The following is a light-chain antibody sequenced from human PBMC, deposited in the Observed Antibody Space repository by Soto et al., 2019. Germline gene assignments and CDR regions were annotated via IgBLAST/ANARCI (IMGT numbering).Light chain of an antibody. CDR2: DAC. V-gene: IGKV3-11*01. CDR3: QQRSNWPRT. CDR1: QSVSSY. J-gene: IGKJ1*01. Sequence: EIGLTQSPDTLSLSPWQGATLSCRASQSVSSYLAWYQQKPGQAPMLLIYDACNRATGIPARFSGSGSGTDFTLTISSLEPEDFAVYYCQQRSNWPRTFGQGTKVDIK.